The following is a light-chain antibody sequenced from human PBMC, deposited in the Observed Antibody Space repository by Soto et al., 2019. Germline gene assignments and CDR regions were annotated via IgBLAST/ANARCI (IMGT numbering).Light chain of an antibody. Sequence: DIQMTQSPSSVSASVGDRVTITCRASQDISSWLAWYQQKPGIAPKLLIYAASSLQSGVPSRFSGSGSGTDFTLTISSLRSEDFATYYCQQANSFPLTFGGGTKVEMK. CDR2: AAS. CDR1: QDISSW. V-gene: IGKV1-12*01. CDR3: QQANSFPLT. J-gene: IGKJ4*01.